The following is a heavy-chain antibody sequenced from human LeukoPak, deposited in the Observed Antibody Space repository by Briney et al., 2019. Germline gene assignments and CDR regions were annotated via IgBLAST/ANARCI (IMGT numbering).Heavy chain of an antibody. CDR2: ISYDGSNK. Sequence: GRSLRLSCAVSGFTFSSYAMHWVRQAPGKGLEWVAVISYDGSNKYYADSVKGRFTISRDNSKNTLYLQMNSLRAEDTAAYYCARGVHYYGSGSKKYCYYYYMGVWGKRTTVTVSS. D-gene: IGHD3-10*01. CDR3: ARGVHYYGSGSKKYCYYYYMGV. J-gene: IGHJ6*03. CDR1: GFTFSSYA. V-gene: IGHV3-30-3*01.